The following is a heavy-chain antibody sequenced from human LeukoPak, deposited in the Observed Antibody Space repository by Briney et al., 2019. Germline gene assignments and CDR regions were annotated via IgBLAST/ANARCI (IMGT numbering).Heavy chain of an antibody. CDR2: ISSSSSYI. V-gene: IGHV3-21*01. Sequence: PGGSLRLSCAASGFTFSSYSMNWVRQAPGKGLEWVSSISSSSSYIYYADSVKGRFTTSRDNAKNSLYLQMNSLRAEDTAVYYCARVRYYGDYVRTPPHYYGMDVWGQGTTVTVSS. CDR3: ARVRYYGDYVRTPPHYYGMDV. J-gene: IGHJ6*02. CDR1: GFTFSSYS. D-gene: IGHD4-17*01.